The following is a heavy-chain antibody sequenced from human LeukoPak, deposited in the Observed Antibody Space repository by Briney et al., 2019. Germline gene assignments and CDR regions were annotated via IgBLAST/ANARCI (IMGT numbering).Heavy chain of an antibody. CDR1: GGTFSSYA. Sequence: ASVKVSCKASGGTFSSYAVSWVRQAPGQGLEWMGGIIPIFGTANYAQKFQGRVTITTDESTSTAYMELSSLRSEDTAVYYCARDRYQSAGGRGRPYYYYMDVWGKGTTVTVSS. CDR2: IIPIFGTA. V-gene: IGHV1-69*05. CDR3: ARDRYQSAGGRGRPYYYYMDV. J-gene: IGHJ6*03. D-gene: IGHD3-16*02.